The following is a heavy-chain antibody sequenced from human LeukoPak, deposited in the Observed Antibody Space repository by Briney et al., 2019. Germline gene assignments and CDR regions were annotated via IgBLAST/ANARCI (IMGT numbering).Heavy chain of an antibody. Sequence: PSETLSLTCAVSGGSISSGGYSWSWIRQPPGKGLEWIGCIYHSGSTYYNPSLKSRVTISVDRSKNQFSLKLSSVTAADTAVYYCARWGATGFDYWGQGTLVTVSS. CDR1: GGSISSGGYS. CDR2: IYHSGST. D-gene: IGHD1-1*01. J-gene: IGHJ4*02. CDR3: ARWGATGFDY. V-gene: IGHV4-30-2*01.